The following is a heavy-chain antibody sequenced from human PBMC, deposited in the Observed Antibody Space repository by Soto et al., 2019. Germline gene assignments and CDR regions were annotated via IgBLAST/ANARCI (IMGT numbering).Heavy chain of an antibody. J-gene: IGHJ5*02. V-gene: IGHV4-38-2*02. CDR1: GDSITSIYH. CDR3: ARDLNYFASGSYPP. CDR2: IYHSGTT. Sequence: PSETLSLTCAVSGDSITSIYHWAWIRQPPGRGLEWVASIYHSGTTNYNPSLKSRVTISVDTSKNQFSLKLRSVTAADTAVYYCARDLNYFASGSYPPWGQGTLVTVSS. D-gene: IGHD3-10*01.